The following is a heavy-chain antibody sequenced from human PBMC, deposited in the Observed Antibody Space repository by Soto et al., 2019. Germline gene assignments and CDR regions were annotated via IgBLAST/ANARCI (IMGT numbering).Heavy chain of an antibody. CDR1: GGSFSGYY. V-gene: IGHV4-34*01. J-gene: IGHJ6*02. CDR3: ARGGSEQLVLYYYYGMDV. Sequence: SETLSLTCAVYGGSFSGYYWSWIRQPPGKGLEWIGEINHSGSTNYNPSLKSRVTISVDTSKNQFSLKLSSVTAADTAVYYCARGGSEQLVLYYYYGMDVWGQGTTVTAP. CDR2: INHSGST. D-gene: IGHD6-6*01.